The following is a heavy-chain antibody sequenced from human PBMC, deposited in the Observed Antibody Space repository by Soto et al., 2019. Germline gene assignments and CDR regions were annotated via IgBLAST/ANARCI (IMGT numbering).Heavy chain of an antibody. V-gene: IGHV1-18*04. CDR1: GYTYTSYG. Sequence: ASVKVSCKATGYTYTSYGISWVRQAPGQGLEGMGWISAYNGNTHYAQKLQGRVTMTTDTSTSTAYMELRSLRSDDTAVYYCARDRPSNYDFWRGYFPPPWFDPWGQGTLVTVSS. D-gene: IGHD3-3*01. CDR2: ISAYNGNT. J-gene: IGHJ5*02. CDR3: ARDRPSNYDFWRGYFPPPWFDP.